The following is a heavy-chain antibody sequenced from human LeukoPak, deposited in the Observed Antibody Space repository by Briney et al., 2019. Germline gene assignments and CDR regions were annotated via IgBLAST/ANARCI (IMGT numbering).Heavy chain of an antibody. D-gene: IGHD3-16*01. Sequence: GGSLRLSCAASGFTFSSYGMHWVRQAPGKGLEWVAVISYDGSNKYYADSVKGRFTISRDNSKNTLHLQMISLRAEDTAVYYCARDRGAWGYGYNFDYGGQGPLVTVSS. CDR2: ISYDGSNK. CDR3: ARDRGAWGYGYNFDY. V-gene: IGHV3-30*03. J-gene: IGHJ4*02. CDR1: GFTFSSYG.